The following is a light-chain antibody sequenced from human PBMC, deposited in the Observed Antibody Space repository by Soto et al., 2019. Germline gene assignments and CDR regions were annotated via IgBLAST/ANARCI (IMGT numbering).Light chain of an antibody. CDR1: QSVGTY. Sequence: EIVLTQSPATLSLSPGDRATLSCRASQSVGTYLAWYQQKPGQAPRLLMYDASKRVAGIPARFSGSGSGTDFTLTISSLATEDFAVYYCQQRSDWLTFGGGTKVEI. V-gene: IGKV3-11*01. CDR3: QQRSDWLT. CDR2: DAS. J-gene: IGKJ4*01.